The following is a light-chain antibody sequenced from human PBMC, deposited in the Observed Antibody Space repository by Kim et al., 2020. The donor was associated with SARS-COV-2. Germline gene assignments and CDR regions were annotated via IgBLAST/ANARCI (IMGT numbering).Light chain of an antibody. CDR1: QDIRNE. V-gene: IGKV1-17*01. CDR2: GAS. CDR3: LQHNTYPIT. Sequence: ASVGDRVTITYRASQDIRNELGWYQQNPGRAPKRLIYGASSLQSGVPSRFSGSGSGTEFTLTISSLQPEDFATYFCLQHNTYPITFGQGTRLEIK. J-gene: IGKJ5*01.